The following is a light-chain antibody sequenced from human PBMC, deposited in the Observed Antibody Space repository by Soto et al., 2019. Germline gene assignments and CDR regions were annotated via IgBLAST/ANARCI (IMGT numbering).Light chain of an antibody. CDR2: DAS. V-gene: IGKV3-11*01. J-gene: IGKJ4*01. Sequence: EILLTQSPATLSLFPGEKATLSCRASHSVSSYLAWYQQKPGQAHRLLIYDASNRATRIPARFSGSGSWTDFTLTISSLEHEDFEDYYCQACSAFGGGTKVDIK. CDR1: HSVSSY. CDR3: QACSA.